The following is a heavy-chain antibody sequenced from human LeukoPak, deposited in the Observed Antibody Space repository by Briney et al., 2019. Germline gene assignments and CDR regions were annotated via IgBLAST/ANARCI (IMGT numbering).Heavy chain of an antibody. V-gene: IGHV3-20*04. Sequence: GGSLRLSCAASGFTFDDYGMSWVRQAPGKGLEWVSGINWNGGSTGYADSVEGRFTISRDNAKNSLYLQMNSLRAEDTAVYYCAREIYYYDGSDYYLLDYWGQGTLVTVSS. CDR1: GFTFDDYG. J-gene: IGHJ4*02. CDR2: INWNGGST. D-gene: IGHD3-22*01. CDR3: AREIYYYDGSDYYLLDY.